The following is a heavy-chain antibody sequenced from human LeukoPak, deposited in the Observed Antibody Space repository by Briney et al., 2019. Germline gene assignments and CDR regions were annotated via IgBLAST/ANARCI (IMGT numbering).Heavy chain of an antibody. J-gene: IGHJ4*02. V-gene: IGHV1-46*01. CDR2: INPTDDST. D-gene: IGHD5-24*01. Sequence: ASVKVSCKASAYIFTNYYIHWVRQAPGQGLEWMGFINPTDDSTSYAQKFRGRVTVSRDTSTSTIYMELSSLRSEDTAMYYCAREGDGYKKFDYWAQGILVTVSS. CDR1: AYIFTNYY. CDR3: AREGDGYKKFDY.